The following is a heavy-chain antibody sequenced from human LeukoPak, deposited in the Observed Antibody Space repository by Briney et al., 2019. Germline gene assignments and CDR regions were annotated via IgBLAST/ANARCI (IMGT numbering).Heavy chain of an antibody. V-gene: IGHV3-74*01. CDR1: GFTFSSYW. D-gene: IGHD5-24*01. J-gene: IGHJ4*02. CDR2: INTGGSST. Sequence: SGGSLRLSCAASGFTFSSYWMHRVRQAPGKGLVWVSRINTGGSSTDYADSVKGRFTISRDNAKNTLYLQMNSLRAEDTAVYYCSRDLRGRDDYWGQGILVIVSS. CDR3: SRDLRGRDDY.